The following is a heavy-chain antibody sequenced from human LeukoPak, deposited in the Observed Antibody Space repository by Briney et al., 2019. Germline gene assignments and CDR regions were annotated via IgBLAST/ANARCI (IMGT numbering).Heavy chain of an antibody. CDR3: ARERGNSYNWFDP. Sequence: ASVKVSCKASGYTFTGYYMHWVRQAPGQGLEWMGWINPNSGGTNYAQKFQGRVTMTRDTSISTAYMELSRLRSDDTAVYYCARERGNSYNWFDPWGQGTLVTVSS. J-gene: IGHJ5*02. D-gene: IGHD1-7*01. CDR1: GYTFTGYY. CDR2: INPNSGGT. V-gene: IGHV1-2*02.